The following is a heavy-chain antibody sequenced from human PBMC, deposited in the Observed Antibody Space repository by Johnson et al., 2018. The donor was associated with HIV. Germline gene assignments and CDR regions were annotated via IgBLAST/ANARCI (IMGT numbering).Heavy chain of an antibody. CDR1: GFTFSSYD. CDR3: ARDATPWGGAYVGYAFDL. Sequence: VQLVESGGGLVQPGGSLRLSCAASGFTFSSYDMHWVRQATGKGLEWVSCISSSGSTIYYADSVKGRFTISRDNSKNSLYLQMNSLRAEDTAVYYCARDATPWGGAYVGYAFDLWGQGTMVAVSS. J-gene: IGHJ3*01. D-gene: IGHD4-17*01. V-gene: IGHV3-48*01. CDR2: ISSSGSTI.